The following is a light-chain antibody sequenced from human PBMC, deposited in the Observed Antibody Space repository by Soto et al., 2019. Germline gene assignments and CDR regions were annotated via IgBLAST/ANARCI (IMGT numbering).Light chain of an antibody. J-gene: IGLJ1*01. CDR3: CSYAGTYTNYV. CDR2: EVS. Sequence: QSVLTQPASVSGSPGQSITISCTGTSSDIGNYDFVSWYQQVPGTAPKAMIYEVSSRPSGVSNRFSGSKSGNTASLTISGLQAEDEADYYCCSYAGTYTNYVFGTGTKLTVL. CDR1: SSDIGNYDF. V-gene: IGLV2-14*01.